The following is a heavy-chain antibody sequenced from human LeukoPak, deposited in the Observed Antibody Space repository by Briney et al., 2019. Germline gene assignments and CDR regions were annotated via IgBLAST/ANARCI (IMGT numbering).Heavy chain of an antibody. CDR1: GFTFSSYG. CDR3: ARAPITMVRGVIITPFDY. V-gene: IGHV3-30*02. CDR2: IRYDGSNK. J-gene: IGHJ4*02. Sequence: GGSLRLSCAASGFTFSSYGMHWVRQAPGKGLEWVAFIRYDGSNKYYADSVKGRFTISRDNSKNTLYLQMNSLRSEDTAVYYCARAPITMVRGVIITPFDYWGQGTLVTVSS. D-gene: IGHD3-10*01.